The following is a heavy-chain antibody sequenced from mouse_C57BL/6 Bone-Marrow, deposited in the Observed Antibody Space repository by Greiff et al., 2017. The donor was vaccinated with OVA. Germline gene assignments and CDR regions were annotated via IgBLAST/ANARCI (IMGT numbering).Heavy chain of an antibody. CDR1: GFTFSSYS. CDR3: ARGLGTFWYFDG. J-gene: IGHJ1*03. CDR2: ISDGGSYT. V-gene: IGHV5-4*03. Sequence: EVMLVESGGGLVKPGGSLKLSCAASGFTFSSYSMSWVRQTPEKRLEWVATISDGGSYTYYPDTVKGRFTISRDNAKNILYLQMSHLKSEVTAMFIWARGLGTFWYFDGWGTGTTDTVSS. D-gene: IGHD3-3*01.